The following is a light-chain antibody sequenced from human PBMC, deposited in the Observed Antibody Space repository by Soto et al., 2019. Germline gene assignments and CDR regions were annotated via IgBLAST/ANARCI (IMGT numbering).Light chain of an antibody. CDR1: QSVSSN. V-gene: IGKV3-15*01. Sequence: EIVMTQYPSTLSVSPGERATLSCRASQSVSSNLAWYQQKPGQAPRLLIYGASTRATGIPARFSGSASGTEFTLTIGSLQSEDFAVYSCQEYNNWPRTFGQGTKVDIK. CDR3: QEYNNWPRT. CDR2: GAS. J-gene: IGKJ1*01.